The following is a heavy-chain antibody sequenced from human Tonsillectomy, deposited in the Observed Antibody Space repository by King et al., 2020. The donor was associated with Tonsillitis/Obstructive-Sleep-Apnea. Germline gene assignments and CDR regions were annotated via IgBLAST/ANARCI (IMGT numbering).Heavy chain of an antibody. J-gene: IGHJ4*02. CDR1: GLTFSSYA. CDR2: ISGSGGST. Sequence: VQLVESGGGLVQPGGSLRLSCAASGLTFSSYAMSWVRQAPGKGLEWVSAISGSGGSTNYADSVKGRFTISRDNSKNTLYLQMNSLRVEDPAVYYCAKDPRIVVVDDLGYWGQGTLVTVSS. CDR3: AKDPRIVVVDDLGY. D-gene: IGHD2-15*01. V-gene: IGHV3-23*04.